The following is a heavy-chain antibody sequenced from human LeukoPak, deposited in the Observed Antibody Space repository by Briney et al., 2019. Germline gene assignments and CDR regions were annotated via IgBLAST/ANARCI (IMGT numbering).Heavy chain of an antibody. J-gene: IGHJ5*02. V-gene: IGHV3-7*01. Sequence: GALRLSCAGSGFTFSNYWMTWVRQAPGKGLEWVASIKQDGSEKYYVDSVKGRFTISRDNARNSLYLQMNSLRAEDTAVYYCTRGLGEQLLQGWFDPWGQGTLVTVSS. CDR2: IKQDGSEK. CDR3: TRGLGEQLLQGWFDP. CDR1: GFTFSNYW. D-gene: IGHD6-13*01.